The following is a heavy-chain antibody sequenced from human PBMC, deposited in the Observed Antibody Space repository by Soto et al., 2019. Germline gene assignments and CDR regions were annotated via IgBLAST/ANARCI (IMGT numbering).Heavy chain of an antibody. D-gene: IGHD3-22*01. J-gene: IGHJ6*02. CDR3: AANRGYNYYYGMDV. CDR1: GFTFSSYA. Sequence: GGSLRLSCAASGFTFSSYAMSWVRQAPGKGLEWVSAISGSGGSTYYADSVKGRFTISRDNSKNTPYLQMNSLRAEDTAVYYCAANRGYNYYYGMDVWGQGTTVTVSS. CDR2: ISGSGGST. V-gene: IGHV3-23*01.